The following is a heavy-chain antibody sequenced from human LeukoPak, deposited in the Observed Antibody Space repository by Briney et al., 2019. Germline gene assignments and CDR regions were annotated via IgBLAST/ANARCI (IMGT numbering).Heavy chain of an antibody. V-gene: IGHV4-39*01. D-gene: IGHD6-13*01. CDR1: GGSISMNSYY. CDR2: INYSGST. Sequence: PSETLSLTCTVSGGSISMNSYYWGWIRQPPGKGLESIGSINYSGSTYDNPSLKSRVTISVDTSKNQFSLKLSSVTAADTAVYYCARNPSSSWPFDYWGQGILVTVSS. CDR3: ARNPSSSWPFDY. J-gene: IGHJ4*02.